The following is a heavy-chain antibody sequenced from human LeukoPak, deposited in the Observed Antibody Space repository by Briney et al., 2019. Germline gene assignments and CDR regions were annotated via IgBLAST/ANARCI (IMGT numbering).Heavy chain of an antibody. V-gene: IGHV4-34*01. CDR1: GESFNYYY. Sequence: SETLSLTCAVYGESFNYYYWSWVRQPPGKGREWIGEINHGGSSNYNPSLKSRVTMSVDTSKNQFSLKLNSATAADTAVYYCARGDGVRATLGTGSWFFDLWGRGTLVSVTS. J-gene: IGHJ2*01. D-gene: IGHD1-1*01. CDR3: ARGDGVRATLGTGSWFFDL. CDR2: INHGGSS.